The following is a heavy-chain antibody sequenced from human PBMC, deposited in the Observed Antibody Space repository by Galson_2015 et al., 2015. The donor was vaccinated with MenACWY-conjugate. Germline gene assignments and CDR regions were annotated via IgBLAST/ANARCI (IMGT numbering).Heavy chain of an antibody. V-gene: IGHV3-23*01. J-gene: IGHJ5*02. CDR3: AKLTTS. CDR2: IIVSGAGT. D-gene: IGHD1-14*01. Sequence: SLRLSCAASGFTFSSAAMTWFRQAPGKGLEWVSTIIVSGAGTFYADSVKGRFTISRDNFKNTLYLQMNSLRAEDTAVYYCAKLTTSWGQGTLVTVSS. CDR1: GFTFSSAA.